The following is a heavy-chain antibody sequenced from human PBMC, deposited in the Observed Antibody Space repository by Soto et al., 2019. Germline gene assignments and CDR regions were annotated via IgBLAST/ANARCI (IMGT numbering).Heavy chain of an antibody. Sequence: GGSLRLSCAASGFTFSAYAMSWVRQAPGKGLEWVSAISGSGGNSTFYGDSVKGRFTISRDNSKNTLYLEMSSLGAEDTAVYYCAKGGGSCCFDCWGQGTLVTVSS. D-gene: IGHD2-15*01. CDR1: GFTFSAYA. J-gene: IGHJ4*02. CDR2: ISGSGGNST. V-gene: IGHV3-23*01. CDR3: AKGGGSCCFDC.